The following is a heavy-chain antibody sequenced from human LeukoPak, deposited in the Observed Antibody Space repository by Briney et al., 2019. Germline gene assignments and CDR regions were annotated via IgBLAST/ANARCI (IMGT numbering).Heavy chain of an antibody. Sequence: GGSLRLSCAASGFTFSTYWMTWVRQAPGKGLEWVASINQDGSGKFYVDSVKGRFTISRDNVQKSLYLEMNSLRAEDTAFYYCARAVTSTEGYWGQGTLVTVSS. CDR2: INQDGSGK. CDR1: GFTFSTYW. D-gene: IGHD4-17*01. CDR3: ARAVTSTEGY. V-gene: IGHV3-7*03. J-gene: IGHJ4*02.